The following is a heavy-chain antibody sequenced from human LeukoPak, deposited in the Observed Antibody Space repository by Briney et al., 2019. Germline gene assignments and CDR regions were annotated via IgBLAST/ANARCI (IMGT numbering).Heavy chain of an antibody. Sequence: PGRSLRLSCAASGFTFSSYAMHWVRQAPGKGLEWVALISNDGRNKYHADSVKGRFTISRDNSKNTVYLQMNSLRTEDTAVYYCARDPVSVGLRINSDYWGQGTLVTVSS. J-gene: IGHJ4*02. CDR2: ISNDGRNK. CDR1: GFTFSSYA. D-gene: IGHD3-3*01. CDR3: ARDPVSVGLRINSDY. V-gene: IGHV3-30*04.